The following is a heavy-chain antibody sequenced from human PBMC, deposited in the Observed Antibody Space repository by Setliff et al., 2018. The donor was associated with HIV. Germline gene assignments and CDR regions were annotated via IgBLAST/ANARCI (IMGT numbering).Heavy chain of an antibody. J-gene: IGHJ4*02. D-gene: IGHD1-7*01. CDR1: GFTFSNYS. Sequence: GGSLRLSCAASGFTFSNYSMNWVRQAPGKGLEWVSAISGSGGSTYYADSVKGRFTISRDNSKNTLYLQMNSLRAEDTAVYYCKGNWNYGALFDYWGQGTLVTVSS. V-gene: IGHV3-23*01. CDR3: KGNWNYGALFDY. CDR2: ISGSGGST.